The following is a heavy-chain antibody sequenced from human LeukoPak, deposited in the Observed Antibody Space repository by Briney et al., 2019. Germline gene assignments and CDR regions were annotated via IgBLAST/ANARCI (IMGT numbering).Heavy chain of an antibody. Sequence: PSETLSLTCTVSGGSISSSSYYRGWIRQPPGKGLEWIGSIYYSGSTYYNPSLKSRVTISVDTSKNQFSLKLSSVTAADTPVYYCARHPSMKRVPAVKFDYWGQGTLVTVSS. CDR3: ARHPSMKRVPAVKFDY. CDR2: IYYSGST. V-gene: IGHV4-39*01. D-gene: IGHD2-2*01. CDR1: GGSISSSSYY. J-gene: IGHJ4*02.